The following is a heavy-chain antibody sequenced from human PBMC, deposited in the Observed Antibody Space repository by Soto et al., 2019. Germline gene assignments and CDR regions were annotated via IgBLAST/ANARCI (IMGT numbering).Heavy chain of an antibody. J-gene: IGHJ4*02. CDR2: ISYDGSNK. D-gene: IGHD4-17*01. CDR3: ARDFFEYDRNYGGNY. Sequence: GGSLRLSCAASGFTFSSYAMHWVRQAPGKGLEWVAVISYDGSNKYYADSVKGRFTISRDNSKNTLYLQMNSLRAEDTAVYYCARDFFEYDRNYGGNYWGQGTLVTVSS. CDR1: GFTFSSYA. V-gene: IGHV3-30-3*01.